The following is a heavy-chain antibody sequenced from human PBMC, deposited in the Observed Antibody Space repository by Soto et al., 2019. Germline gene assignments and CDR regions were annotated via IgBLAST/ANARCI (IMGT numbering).Heavy chain of an antibody. CDR2: ISGSGGST. CDR1: GFTFSSYA. CDR3: AKELSYNSGRPFDY. J-gene: IGHJ4*02. Sequence: GGSLRLSCAASGFTFSSYAMSWVRQAPGKGLEWVSAISGSGGSTYYADSVKGRFTVSRENSKNTLYLQMNSLRAEDTALYYCAKELSYNSGRPFDYWGQGTPVTVSS. V-gene: IGHV3-23*01. D-gene: IGHD3-10*01.